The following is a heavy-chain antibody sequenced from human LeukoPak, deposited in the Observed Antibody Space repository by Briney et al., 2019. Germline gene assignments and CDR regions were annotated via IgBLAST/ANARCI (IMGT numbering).Heavy chain of an antibody. Sequence: GGSLRLSCTASGFIFTNFAMSWVRQAPGKGPEWVSALNNRATTTYYADSVKGRFTISRDNSKNTLYLQMNSLRAEDTAVYYCAKHLSIAVAGIDYWGQGTLVTVSS. CDR3: AKHLSIAVAGIDY. CDR1: GFIFTNFA. J-gene: IGHJ4*02. V-gene: IGHV3-23*01. D-gene: IGHD6-19*01. CDR2: LNNRATTT.